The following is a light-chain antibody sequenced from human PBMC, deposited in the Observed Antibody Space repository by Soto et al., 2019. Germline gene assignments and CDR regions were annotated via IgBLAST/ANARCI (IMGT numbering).Light chain of an antibody. Sequence: EIVMTQSPATLSVSPGERATLSCRASQSVSSNLAWYQQKPGQAPRLLIYGASTRATGIPARFSGSGSGKESTLTITSLQSEDFSVYYCQQYNTWPPTFGQGTKLEI. J-gene: IGKJ2*01. CDR2: GAS. CDR1: QSVSSN. V-gene: IGKV3-15*01. CDR3: QQYNTWPPT.